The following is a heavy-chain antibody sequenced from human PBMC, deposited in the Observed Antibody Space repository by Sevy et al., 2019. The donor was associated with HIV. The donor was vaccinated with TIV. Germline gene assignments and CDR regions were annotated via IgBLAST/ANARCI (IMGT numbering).Heavy chain of an antibody. CDR1: GGSISSYY. D-gene: IGHD5-12*01. J-gene: IGHJ4*02. CDR2: IYYSGST. Sequence: SETLSLTCTVSGGSISSYYWSWIRQPPGKGLEWIGYIYYSGSTNYNPSLKSRVTISVDTSKNQFSLKLSSVTAVDTAVYYCARGVDGYNYMDYWGQGTLVTVSS. V-gene: IGHV4-59*01. CDR3: ARGVDGYNYMDY.